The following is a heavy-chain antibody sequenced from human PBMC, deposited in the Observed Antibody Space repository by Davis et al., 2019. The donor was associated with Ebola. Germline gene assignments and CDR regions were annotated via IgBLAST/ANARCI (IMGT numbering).Heavy chain of an antibody. D-gene: IGHD2-8*01. J-gene: IGHJ4*02. Sequence: SVKVSCKASGYTFTSYGLSWVRQAPGQGLEWMGRIIPMVDTTNYARKFQDRVTMSADKSTSTVYMELSSLRSGDTAVYYCASGPWVYTTRRGLTLDNWGQGTQVTVSS. CDR3: ASGPWVYTTRRGLTLDN. V-gene: IGHV1-69*04. CDR2: IIPMVDTT. CDR1: GYTFTSYG.